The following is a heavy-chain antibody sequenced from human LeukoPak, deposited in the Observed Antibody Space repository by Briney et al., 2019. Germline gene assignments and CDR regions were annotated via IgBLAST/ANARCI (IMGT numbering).Heavy chain of an antibody. CDR3: AREIYCSGGSCYSSDY. CDR1: GFTFSSYS. V-gene: IGHV3-21*01. Sequence: PGGSLRLSCAASGFTFSSYSMNWVRQAPGKGLEWVSSIGSSSSYIYYADSVKGRFTISRDNAKNSLYLQMNSLRAEDTAVYYCAREIYCSGGSCYSSDYWGQGTLVTVSS. J-gene: IGHJ4*02. D-gene: IGHD2-15*01. CDR2: IGSSSSYI.